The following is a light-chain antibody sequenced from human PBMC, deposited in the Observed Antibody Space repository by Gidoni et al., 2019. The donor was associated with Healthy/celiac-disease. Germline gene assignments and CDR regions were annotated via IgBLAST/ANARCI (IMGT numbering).Light chain of an antibody. J-gene: IGLJ2*01. V-gene: IGLV2-11*01. CDR3: CSYAGSYTLV. Sequence: QSALTQPRSVSGSPGQSVTISFTGTSSEVGGYNYVSWYQQHPDKAPKLIIYDVSKRPSGVPDRFSGSKSGNTASLTISGLQAEDEADYYCCSYAGSYTLVFGGGTKLTVL. CDR2: DVS. CDR1: SSEVGGYNY.